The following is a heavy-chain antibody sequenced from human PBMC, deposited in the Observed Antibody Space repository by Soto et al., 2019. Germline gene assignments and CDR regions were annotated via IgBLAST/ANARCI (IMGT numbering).Heavy chain of an antibody. Sequence: QVQLVQSGAEVKKPGSSVKVSCKASGGTFSRYTISWVRQAPGQGLEWMGRIIPILGIANYAQKFQGRVTITADKSTSTAYMELSSLRSEDTAVYYCARAHKRNGYNWDFDYWGQGTLVTVSS. CDR3: ARAHKRNGYNWDFDY. CDR1: GGTFSRYT. V-gene: IGHV1-69*02. D-gene: IGHD5-12*01. CDR2: IIPILGIA. J-gene: IGHJ4*02.